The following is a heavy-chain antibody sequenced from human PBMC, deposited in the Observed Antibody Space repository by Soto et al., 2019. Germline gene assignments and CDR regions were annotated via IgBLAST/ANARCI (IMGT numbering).Heavy chain of an antibody. CDR3: AVGLAAGDFNY. D-gene: IGHD6-13*01. V-gene: IGHV4-39*01. Sequence: QLQPQESGPGLVKPSETLSLTCSVSGGSASSTNHYWGWIRQPPGKGLEWIGSLFSGGSTSYNPSPSLQSRATISVDTSKNQFSLKLTSVTAADTALYFCAVGLAAGDFNYWGQGTLAIVSS. CDR2: LFSGGST. CDR1: GGSASSTNHY. J-gene: IGHJ4*02.